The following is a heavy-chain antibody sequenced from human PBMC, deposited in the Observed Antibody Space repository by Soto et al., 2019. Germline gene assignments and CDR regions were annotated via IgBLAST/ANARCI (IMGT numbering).Heavy chain of an antibody. CDR2: INPNSGGT. Sequence: ASVKVSCKASGDTFTGYYMHWVRQAPGQGLEWMGWINPNSGGTNYAQKFQGRVTMTRDTSISTAYMELSRLRSDDTAVYYCARRKEWELRPRSPYGTDVSGQGTRIAVSS. CDR1: GDTFTGYY. J-gene: IGHJ6*02. CDR3: ARRKEWELRPRSPYGTDV. D-gene: IGHD1-26*01. V-gene: IGHV1-2*02.